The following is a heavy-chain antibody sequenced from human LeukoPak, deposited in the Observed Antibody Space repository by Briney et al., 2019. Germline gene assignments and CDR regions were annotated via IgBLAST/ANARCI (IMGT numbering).Heavy chain of an antibody. CDR3: ARRAGDYSHPYDY. J-gene: IGHJ4*02. Sequence: GGSLRLSCAASGFTVSSNYMSWVRQAPGKGLEWVSVIYSGGTTYYADSVKGRFTISRDNSKNTVHLQMNSLRAEDTAMYYCARRAGDYSHPYDYWGQGTLVTVSS. V-gene: IGHV3-53*01. CDR2: IYSGGTT. D-gene: IGHD3-22*01. CDR1: GFTVSSNY.